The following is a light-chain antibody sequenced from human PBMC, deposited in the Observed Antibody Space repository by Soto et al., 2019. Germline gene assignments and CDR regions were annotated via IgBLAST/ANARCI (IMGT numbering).Light chain of an antibody. CDR1: SSNIGGGYD. J-gene: IGLJ2*01. CDR2: GNS. V-gene: IGLV1-40*01. CDR3: QSYDSSLSSWL. Sequence: QSALKQPPSVSGAAGQRVTISCTGSSSNIGGGYDVHWYQQLPGTAPKLLMFGNSNRPPGVPDRFSGSKSGTSASASLAITGLQAEDEADYYCQSYDSSLSSWLFGGGTKLTVL.